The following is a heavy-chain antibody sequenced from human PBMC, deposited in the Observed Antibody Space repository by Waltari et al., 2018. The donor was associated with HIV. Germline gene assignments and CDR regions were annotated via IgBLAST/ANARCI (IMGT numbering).Heavy chain of an antibody. D-gene: IGHD6-13*01. Sequence: QVQLQESGPGLVKPSETLSLTCTVSGGSISSYYWSWIRQPPGKGLEWIGYIYYSGSANYNPSLKSRVTISVDTSKNQFSLKLSSVTAADTAVYYCASYAADSSSWYRGRSYFDYWGQGTLVTVSS. V-gene: IGHV4-59*01. J-gene: IGHJ4*02. CDR2: IYYSGSA. CDR1: GGSISSYY. CDR3: ASYAADSSSWYRGRSYFDY.